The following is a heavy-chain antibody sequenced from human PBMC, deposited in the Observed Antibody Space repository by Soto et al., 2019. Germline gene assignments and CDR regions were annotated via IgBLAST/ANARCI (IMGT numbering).Heavy chain of an antibody. J-gene: IGHJ4*02. Sequence: QVQLVESGGGVVQPGRSLRLSCAASGFTFSSYGMHWVRQAPGKGLEWVAGIWYDGSNKYYADSVKGRFTISRDNSKNTLYLQMKSLRAEDTAVYYCASTEVYTATLSYWGQGTLVTVSS. CDR1: GFTFSSYG. CDR3: ASTEVYTATLSY. D-gene: IGHD5-18*01. V-gene: IGHV3-33*01. CDR2: IWYDGSNK.